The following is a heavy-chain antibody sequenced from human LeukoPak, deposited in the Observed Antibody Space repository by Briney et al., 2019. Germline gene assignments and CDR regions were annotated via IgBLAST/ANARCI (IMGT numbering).Heavy chain of an antibody. CDR3: AKEGDEFRGYLDV. CDR1: GFTFSRLG. V-gene: IGHV3-30*02. CDR2: IHNDGTMG. D-gene: IGHD5-12*01. Sequence: PGGSLRLSCATSGFTFSRLGMQWVRQAPGNGLEWVAVIHNDGTMGQYADSVKGRFTISKDFSRNTLHLQMHSLRDVGTAVYYCAKEGDEFRGYLDVWGKGTTVTVSS. J-gene: IGHJ6*04.